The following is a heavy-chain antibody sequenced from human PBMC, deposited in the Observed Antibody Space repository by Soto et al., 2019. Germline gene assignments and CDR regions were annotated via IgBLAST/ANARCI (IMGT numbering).Heavy chain of an antibody. CDR1: GFTFSSYA. CDR2: ISYDGSNK. V-gene: IGHV3-30-3*01. CDR3: ARDRYYGGNRGYYGMDV. Sequence: QVQLVESGGGVVQPGRSLRLSCAASGFTFSSYAMHWVRQAPGKGLEWVAVISYDGSNKYYADSVKGRFTISSDNSKNTLYLQMNSLRAEDTAVYYCARDRYYGGNRGYYGMDVWGQGTTVTVSS. J-gene: IGHJ6*02. D-gene: IGHD2-21*01.